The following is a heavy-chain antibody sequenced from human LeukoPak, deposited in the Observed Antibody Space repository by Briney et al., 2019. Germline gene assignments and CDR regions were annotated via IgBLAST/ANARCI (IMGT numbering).Heavy chain of an antibody. J-gene: IGHJ4*02. Sequence: ASVKVSCRASGYTFNNYYMYWVRQAPGQGLEWMGMINPSGGGTSYAQKFQGRVTMTRDTSTRTVYMEVSSLKPEDTAVYYCARQGAYSSAIGMGYWGQGTLVTVSS. D-gene: IGHD6-19*01. CDR1: GYTFNNYY. V-gene: IGHV1-46*02. CDR3: ARQGAYSSAIGMGY. CDR2: INPSGGGT.